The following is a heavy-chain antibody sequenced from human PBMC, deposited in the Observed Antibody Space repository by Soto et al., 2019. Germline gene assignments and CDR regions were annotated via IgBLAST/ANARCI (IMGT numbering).Heavy chain of an antibody. CDR3: ARGQRITFGGVIVIHDAFDI. J-gene: IGHJ3*02. Sequence: QVQLVQSGAEVKKPGASVKVSCKASGYTFTSYDINWVRQATGQGLEWMGWMNPNSGNTGYAQKFQGRVTMTRNTSISTAYRELSSLRSEDTAVYYCARGQRITFGGVIVIHDAFDIWGQGTMVTVSS. CDR1: GYTFTSYD. V-gene: IGHV1-8*01. CDR2: MNPNSGNT. D-gene: IGHD3-16*02.